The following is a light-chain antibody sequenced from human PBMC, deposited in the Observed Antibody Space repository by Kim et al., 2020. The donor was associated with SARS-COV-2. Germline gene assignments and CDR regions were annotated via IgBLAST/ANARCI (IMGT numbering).Light chain of an antibody. J-gene: IGLJ2*01. CDR1: KLGDKY. V-gene: IGLV3-1*01. Sequence: VSVSPGQTASITCSGDKLGDKYACWYQQKPGQSPVLVLYQDSKRPSGIPERFSGSNSGNTATLTISGTQAMDEADYYCQAWDSSRVFGGGTQLTVL. CDR3: QAWDSSRV. CDR2: QDS.